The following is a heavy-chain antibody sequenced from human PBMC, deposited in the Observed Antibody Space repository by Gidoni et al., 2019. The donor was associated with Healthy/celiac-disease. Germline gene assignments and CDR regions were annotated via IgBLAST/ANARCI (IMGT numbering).Heavy chain of an antibody. V-gene: IGHV3-74*01. CDR1: GFTFSSYW. CDR3: ARVKITPYLLTGSFDY. J-gene: IGHJ4*02. CDR2: IYMDGSST. Sequence: EVQLVESGGGLVQPGGSMRLSCAASGFTFSSYWMHWVRQAPGKGRVWVSPIYMDGSSTSYADSVTGPFTLARDHAQNPLYLQINILQAEDTSLYYCARVKITPYLLTGSFDYWGQGTLVTVSS. D-gene: IGHD3-9*01.